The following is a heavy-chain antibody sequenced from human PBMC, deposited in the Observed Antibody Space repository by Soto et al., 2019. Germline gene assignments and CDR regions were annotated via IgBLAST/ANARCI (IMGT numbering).Heavy chain of an antibody. CDR1: GFPFSSYW. D-gene: IGHD3-3*01. Sequence: EVQLVESGGDSVQPGGSLRLSCAASGFPFSSYWMHWVRHTPGKGLEWVSRISGDGTTIYYADSVTGRFTVSRDNAKNTLSLQMRGLGAEDTAVYYCAREYYAPLPRHYHDHWGQGHMVSVSS. CDR3: AREYYAPLPRHYHDH. V-gene: IGHV3-74*01. CDR2: ISGDGTTI. J-gene: IGHJ4*02.